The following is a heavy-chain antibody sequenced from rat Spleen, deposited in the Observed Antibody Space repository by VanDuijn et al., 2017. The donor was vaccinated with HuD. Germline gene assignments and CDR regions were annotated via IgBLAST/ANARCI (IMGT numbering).Heavy chain of an antibody. Sequence: EVQLVESGGGLVQPGRSLKLSCAVSGFTFSNYGLHWVRQAPGKGLEWVSSISNDGVNTYYRDSVKGRFTISRDNARSTLYLQMDSLRSEDTATYFCAREAGIPFHYFDYWGQGVMVTVSS. CDR2: ISNDGVNT. D-gene: IGHD1-4*01. CDR3: AREAGIPFHYFDY. CDR1: GFTFSNYG. V-gene: IGHV5-19*01. J-gene: IGHJ2*01.